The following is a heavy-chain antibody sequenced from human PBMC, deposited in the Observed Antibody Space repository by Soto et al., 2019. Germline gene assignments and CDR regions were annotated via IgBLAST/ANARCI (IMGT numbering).Heavy chain of an antibody. Sequence: PGGSLRLSCAASGFTFSSYSMNWVRQAPGKGLEWVSSISSSSSYIYYADSVKGRFTISRDNAKNSLYLQMNSLRAEDTAVYYCARTYYIVVVPAAPSGMDVWGQGTTVTVSS. V-gene: IGHV3-21*01. CDR2: ISSSSSYI. CDR3: ARTYYIVVVPAAPSGMDV. D-gene: IGHD2-2*01. J-gene: IGHJ6*02. CDR1: GFTFSSYS.